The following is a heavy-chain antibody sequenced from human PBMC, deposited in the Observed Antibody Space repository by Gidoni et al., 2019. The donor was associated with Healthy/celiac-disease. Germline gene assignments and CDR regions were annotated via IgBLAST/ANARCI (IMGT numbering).Heavy chain of an antibody. CDR2: INHSGST. D-gene: IGHD6-13*01. CDR3: ARAGYSSSRTRGNYFDY. Sequence: GGSFSGYYWSWIRQPPGKGLEWLGEINHSGSTNYNPSLKSRVTISVDTSKNQFSLKLSSVTAADTAVYYCARAGYSSSRTRGNYFDYWGQGTLVTVSS. CDR1: GGSFSGYY. J-gene: IGHJ4*02. V-gene: IGHV4-34*01.